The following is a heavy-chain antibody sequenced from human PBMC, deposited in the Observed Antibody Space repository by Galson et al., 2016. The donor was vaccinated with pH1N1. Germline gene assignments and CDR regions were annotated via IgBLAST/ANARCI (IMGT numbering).Heavy chain of an antibody. D-gene: IGHD6-13*01. CDR2: IWFDGSSK. CDR1: GFTFNKFG. J-gene: IGHJ6*02. Sequence: SLRLSCASSGFTFNKFGMHWVRQAPGKGLEWVAVIWFDGSSKYYAHSVRGRFTTTRDNSKNTLFLQMNSLGGDDTAVYYCARLGVGIAAPGEDYYYGMDGWGQGTTVTVTS. V-gene: IGHV3-33*01. CDR3: ARLGVGIAAPGEDYYYGMDG.